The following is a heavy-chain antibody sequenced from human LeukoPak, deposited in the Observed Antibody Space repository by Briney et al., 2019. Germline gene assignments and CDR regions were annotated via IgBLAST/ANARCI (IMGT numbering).Heavy chain of an antibody. CDR3: ARHVRHVGFYSTVWNYFDY. V-gene: IGHV4-59*08. J-gene: IGHJ4*02. CDR2: IYYSGST. CDR1: GGSISSYY. Sequence: SEALSLTCTASGGSISSYYWSWIRQPPGKGLEWIGYIYYSGSTNYNPSLKSRVTISVDTSKNQFSLKLSSVTAADTAVYYCARHVRHVGFYSTVWNYFDYWGQGTLVTVSS. D-gene: IGHD6-13*01.